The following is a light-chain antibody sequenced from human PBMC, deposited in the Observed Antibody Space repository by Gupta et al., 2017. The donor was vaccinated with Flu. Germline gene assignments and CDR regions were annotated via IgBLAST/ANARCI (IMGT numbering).Light chain of an antibody. J-gene: IGLJ1*01. Sequence: TIYSTGSSSNIGVGYDVDWYQQLPGTAPKLRIYDKSRRSSGVPERFSGSKYGTSASVANTGLQAEDEADYYCQSEESSRSGYVFGTGTKVTVL. CDR1: SSNIGVGYD. V-gene: IGLV1-40*01. CDR3: QSEESSRSGYV. CDR2: DKS.